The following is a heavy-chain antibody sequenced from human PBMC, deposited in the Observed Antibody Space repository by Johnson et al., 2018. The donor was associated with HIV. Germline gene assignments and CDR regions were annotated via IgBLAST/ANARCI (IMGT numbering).Heavy chain of an antibody. D-gene: IGHD3-3*01. J-gene: IGHJ3*02. CDR1: GFTFSSYG. V-gene: IGHV3-23*04. Sequence: VQLVESGGGLVQPGGSLILSCAASGFTFSSYGMSWVRQAPGKGLEWVSAISGSGDNTYYADSVKGRFTISRDRSQNTVYLQMNSLRAEDTAVYYCARVGGTFWRDLAFGIWGQGTMVTVSS. CDR3: ARVGGTFWRDLAFGI. CDR2: ISGSGDNT.